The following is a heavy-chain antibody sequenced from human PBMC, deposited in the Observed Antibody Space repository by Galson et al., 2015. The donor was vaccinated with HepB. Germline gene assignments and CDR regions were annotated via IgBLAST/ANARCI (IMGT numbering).Heavy chain of an antibody. D-gene: IGHD6-13*01. CDR3: ARDQVPQLVEDDAFDI. CDR2: ISAYNGNT. J-gene: IGHJ3*02. CDR1: GYTFTSYG. V-gene: IGHV1-18*01. Sequence: SGAEVKKPGASVKVSCKASGYTFTSYGISWVRQAPGQGLEWMGWISAYNGNTNYAQKLQGRVTMTTDTSTSTAYMELRSLRSDDTAVYYCARDQVPQLVEDDAFDIWGQGTMVTVSS.